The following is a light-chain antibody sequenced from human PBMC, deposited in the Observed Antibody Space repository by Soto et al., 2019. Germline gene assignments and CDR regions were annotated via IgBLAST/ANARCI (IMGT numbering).Light chain of an antibody. CDR2: ENN. Sequence: QSVLTQPPSVSAAPGQKVTISCSGSSFNIGNNYVSWYQQLPGTAPKLLIYENNKRPSGILDRFSGSKSGTSATLGITGLQTGDEADYYCGTWDSSLSAFVFGTRTKVTVL. CDR1: SFNIGNNY. V-gene: IGLV1-51*02. J-gene: IGLJ1*01. CDR3: GTWDSSLSAFV.